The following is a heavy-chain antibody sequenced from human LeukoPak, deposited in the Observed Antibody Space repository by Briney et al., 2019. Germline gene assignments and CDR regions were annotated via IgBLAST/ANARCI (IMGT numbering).Heavy chain of an antibody. D-gene: IGHD2-2*01. CDR1: GFTFSSYW. CDR3: ARGGLHCSSTSCSDAFDI. CDR2: INSDGSST. V-gene: IGHV3-74*01. Sequence: GGSLRLSCAASGFTFSSYWMHWVRHAPGKGLVWVSRINSDGSSTSYADSVKGRFTISRDNAKNTLYLQMNSLRAEDTAVYYCARGGLHCSSTSCSDAFDIWGQGTMVTVSS. J-gene: IGHJ3*02.